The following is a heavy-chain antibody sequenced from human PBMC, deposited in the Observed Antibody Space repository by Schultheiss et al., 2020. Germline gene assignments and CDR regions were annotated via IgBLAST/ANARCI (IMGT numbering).Heavy chain of an antibody. CDR2: IYYSGST. D-gene: IGHD2-2*02. J-gene: IGHJ3*02. V-gene: IGHV4-59*12. CDR1: GGSISSYY. CDR3: ARGILGYCSSTSCYTGFDI. Sequence: SETLSLTCTVSGGSISSYYWSWIRQPPGKGLEWIGYIYYSGSTNYNPSLKSRVTISVDTSKNQFSLKLSSVTAADTAVYYCARGILGYCSSTSCYTGFDIWGQGTMVTVSS.